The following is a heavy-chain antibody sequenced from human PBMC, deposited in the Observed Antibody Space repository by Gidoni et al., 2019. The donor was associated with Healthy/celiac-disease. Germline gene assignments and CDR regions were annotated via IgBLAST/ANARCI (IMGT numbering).Heavy chain of an antibody. Sequence: EVQLLESGGGLVQPGGSLRLSCAASGFTFSRYAMSWVRQAPGKGLEWVSAISGSGGSTYYADSVKGRFTISRDNSKNTLYLQMNSLRAEDTAVYYCAKEGIVVPAATPYYFDYWGQGTLVTVSS. CDR3: AKEGIVVPAATPYYFDY. D-gene: IGHD2-2*02. V-gene: IGHV3-23*01. CDR2: ISGSGGST. J-gene: IGHJ4*02. CDR1: GFTFSRYA.